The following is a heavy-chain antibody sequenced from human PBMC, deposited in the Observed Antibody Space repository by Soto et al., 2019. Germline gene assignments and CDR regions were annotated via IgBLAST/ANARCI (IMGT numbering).Heavy chain of an antibody. J-gene: IGHJ4*02. V-gene: IGHV3-23*01. CDR2: ISGSGGST. CDR3: AKDAPKPYGAARIGFDY. Sequence: HPGGSLRLSCAASGFTFSSYAMSWVRQAPGKGLEWVSAISGSGGSTYYADSVKGRFTISRDNSKNTLYLQMNSLRAEDTAVYYCAKDAPKPYGAARIGFDYWGQGTLVTVSS. D-gene: IGHD6-6*01. CDR1: GFTFSSYA.